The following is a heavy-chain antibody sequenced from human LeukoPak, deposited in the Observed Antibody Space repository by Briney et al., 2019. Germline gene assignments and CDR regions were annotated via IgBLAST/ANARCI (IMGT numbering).Heavy chain of an antibody. V-gene: IGHV3-48*03. Sequence: GGSLRLSCAASGFTFSSYEMNWVRQAPGKGLEWVSYISSSDGTIYYANSVKGRFTMSRDNAKNSLYLQMNSLRAGDTAVYYCARTIEMATISYFDYWGQGTLVTVSS. CDR2: ISSSDGTI. CDR1: GFTFSSYE. D-gene: IGHD5-24*01. J-gene: IGHJ4*02. CDR3: ARTIEMATISYFDY.